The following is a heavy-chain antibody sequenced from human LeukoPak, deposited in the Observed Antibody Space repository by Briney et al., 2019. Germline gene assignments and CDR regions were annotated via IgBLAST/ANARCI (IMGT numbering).Heavy chain of an antibody. CDR3: ARPTGGYYGSGGYPN. CDR2: IIPIFGTA. J-gene: IGHJ4*02. CDR1: GGTFSSYA. D-gene: IGHD3-10*01. V-gene: IGHV1-69*05. Sequence: SVKVSCKASGGTFSSYAISWVRQSPGQGLEWMGGIIPIFGTANYAQKFQGRVTITTDESTSTAYMELSSLRSEDTAVYYCARPTGGYYGSGGYPNWGQGTLVTVSS.